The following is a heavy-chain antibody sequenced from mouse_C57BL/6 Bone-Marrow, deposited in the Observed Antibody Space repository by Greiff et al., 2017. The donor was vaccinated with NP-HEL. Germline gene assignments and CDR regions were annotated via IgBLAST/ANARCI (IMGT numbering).Heavy chain of an antibody. CDR1: GFSLTSSG. V-gene: IGHV2-5*01. D-gene: IGHD1-1*02. J-gene: IGHJ3*01. Sequence: VQLQQSGPGLVQPSQSLSITCTVSGFSLTSSGVHWVRQSPGKGLEWLGVIWRGGSTDYNAAFMSRLSITKDNSKSQVFFKMNSLQSDDTSIYYCAKNLYYYPWFAYWGQGTLVTVSA. CDR2: IWRGGST. CDR3: AKNLYYYPWFAY.